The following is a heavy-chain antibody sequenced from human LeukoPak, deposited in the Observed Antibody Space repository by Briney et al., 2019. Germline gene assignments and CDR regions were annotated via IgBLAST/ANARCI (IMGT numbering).Heavy chain of an antibody. CDR1: GFTFSTYT. V-gene: IGHV3-23*01. CDR2: ISGDGDRK. J-gene: IGHJ4*02. CDR3: AKDFGRNLGGPGY. D-gene: IGHD3-10*01. Sequence: GGSLRLSCAASGFTFSTYTMAWVRQAPGGGVEWVSGISGDGDRKYYADSVKGRFAISRDNSKSTLYLQMNSLRAEDTAVYYCAKDFGRNLGGPGYWGRGTLVTVSS.